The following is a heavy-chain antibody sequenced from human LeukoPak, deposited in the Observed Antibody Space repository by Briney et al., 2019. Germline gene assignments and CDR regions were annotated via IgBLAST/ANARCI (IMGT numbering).Heavy chain of an antibody. CDR1: GGSISSYY. Sequence: SETLSLTCTVSGGSISSYYWSWIRQPPGKGLEWIGIIYHTGTTYYNSSLKSRVTISADTSKNQFSLKLNFVTAADTAVYYCARKGRGPYGSVNGYFDYWGQGTLVTVSS. V-gene: IGHV4-59*04. CDR2: IYHTGTT. CDR3: ARKGRGPYGSVNGYFDY. D-gene: IGHD3-10*01. J-gene: IGHJ4*02.